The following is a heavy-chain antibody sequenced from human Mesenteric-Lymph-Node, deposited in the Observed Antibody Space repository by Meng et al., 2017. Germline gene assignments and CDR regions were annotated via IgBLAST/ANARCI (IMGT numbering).Heavy chain of an antibody. V-gene: IGHV2-5*02. CDR2: IYWDDDK. Sequence: TFKDLRPTLVNTTKPPPLTCTFSGFSLSTSGVGVGWIRQPPGKALEWLALIYWDDDKRYSPSLKSRLTITKDTSKNQVVLTMTNMDPVDTATYYCAHRSRDGYIYYWGQGTLVTVSS. D-gene: IGHD5-24*01. J-gene: IGHJ4*02. CDR3: AHRSRDGYIYY. CDR1: GFSLSTSGVG.